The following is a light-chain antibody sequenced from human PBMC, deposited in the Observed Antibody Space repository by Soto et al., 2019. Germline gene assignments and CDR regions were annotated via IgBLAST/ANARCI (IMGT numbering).Light chain of an antibody. CDR3: QQYRSWPRT. CDR1: QSVDIS. CDR2: GAS. Sequence: MTQSPDSLSASVGDRVTISCRASQSVDISLAWYQQKPGQAPRLLIYGASTRATDMPGTFSGRGSGTESTLTISSLRPEDFAVYYCQQYRSWPRTFGQGTKVDI. V-gene: IGKV3-15*01. J-gene: IGKJ1*01.